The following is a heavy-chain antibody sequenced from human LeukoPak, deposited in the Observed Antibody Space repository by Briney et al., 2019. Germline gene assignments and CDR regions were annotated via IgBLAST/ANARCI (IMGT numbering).Heavy chain of an antibody. CDR2: INHSGST. J-gene: IGHJ4*02. CDR3: ARAGSVTTFSLFDY. V-gene: IGHV4-34*01. CDR1: GGSFSGYY. Sequence: SETLSLTCAVYGGSFSGYYWSWIRQPPGKGLEWIGEINHSGSTNYNPSLKSRVTISVDTSKNQFSLKLSSVTAADMAVYYCARAGSVTTFSLFDYWGQGTLVTVSS. D-gene: IGHD2/OR15-2a*01.